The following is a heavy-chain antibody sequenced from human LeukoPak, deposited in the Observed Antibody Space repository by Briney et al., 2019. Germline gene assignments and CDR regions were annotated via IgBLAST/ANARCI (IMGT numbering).Heavy chain of an antibody. CDR2: INSDGSST. CDR3: AKVGKDNYNYYY. CDR1: GFTFSSYW. V-gene: IGHV3-74*01. D-gene: IGHD5-24*01. Sequence: GGSLRLSCAASGFTFSSYWMHWVRQAPGRGLVWVSRINSDGSSTSYADSVKGRCTTSRDNPKNTLFLQMNSLRAEDTAVYYCAKVGKDNYNYYYWGQGTLVTVSS. J-gene: IGHJ4*02.